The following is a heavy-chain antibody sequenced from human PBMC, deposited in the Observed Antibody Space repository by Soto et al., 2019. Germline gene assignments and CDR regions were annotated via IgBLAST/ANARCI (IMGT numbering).Heavy chain of an antibody. CDR1: GGSFIGYY. Sequence: PSETLSLTCAVYGGSFIGYYWSWILQPPGKGLEWIGEINHSGSTNYNPSLKSRVTISVDTSKNQFSLKLSSVTAADTAVYYCARTRGYSGYIDYWGQGTLVTVSS. CDR2: INHSGST. CDR3: ARTRGYSGYIDY. V-gene: IGHV4-34*01. J-gene: IGHJ4*02. D-gene: IGHD5-12*01.